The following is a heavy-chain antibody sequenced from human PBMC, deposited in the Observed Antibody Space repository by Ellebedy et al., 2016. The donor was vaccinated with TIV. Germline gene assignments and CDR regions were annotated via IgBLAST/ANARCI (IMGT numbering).Heavy chain of an antibody. CDR3: SRRASYGDYAVQVNPWFDP. V-gene: IGHV3-7*01. Sequence: GESLKISCAASGFNFSSYWMTWVRQAPGKGLEWVAKIRQEGDEIYYVESVKGRFTICRDNAKNSLFLQMNSLRVEDTAVYYCSRRASYGDYAVQVNPWFDPWGQGTRVTVSS. CDR2: IRQEGDEI. D-gene: IGHD4-17*01. CDR1: GFNFSSYW. J-gene: IGHJ5*02.